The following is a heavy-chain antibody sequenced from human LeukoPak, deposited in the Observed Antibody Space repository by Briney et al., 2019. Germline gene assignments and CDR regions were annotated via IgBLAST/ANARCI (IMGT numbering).Heavy chain of an antibody. CDR1: RFTFRSYA. D-gene: IGHD5-18*01. CDR2: ITASGGNT. V-gene: IGHV3-23*01. CDR3: AKGNGYSYGRYYFDF. J-gene: IGHJ4*02. Sequence: GGSLRLSCAASRFTFRSYAMGWVRPAPGKGLEWVSAITASGGNTYYADSVKGRFTISRDNTKNPLYLQVNSLRAEDTAVYYFAKGNGYSYGRYYFDFWGQGTLVTVSS.